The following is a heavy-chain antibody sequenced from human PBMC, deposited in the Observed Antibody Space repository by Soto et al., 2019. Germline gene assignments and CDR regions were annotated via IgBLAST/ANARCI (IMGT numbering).Heavy chain of an antibody. V-gene: IGHV4-38-2*01. CDR1: GYSISSCYY. Sequence: SETLSLTCAVSGYSISSCYYWGWLRQPPGKGLEWIGSIYNGGSTYSNPSLNSRVTSLIDMTNNYVSLILNSVTAADTAVYYCARVGPWVPYYYDSSTYTFENWFDPWGQGTLVTVSS. J-gene: IGHJ5*02. CDR2: IYNGGST. CDR3: ARVGPWVPYYYDSSTYTFENWFDP. D-gene: IGHD3-22*01.